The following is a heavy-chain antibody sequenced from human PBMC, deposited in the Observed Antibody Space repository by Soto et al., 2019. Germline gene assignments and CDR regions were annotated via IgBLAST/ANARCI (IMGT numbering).Heavy chain of an antibody. J-gene: IGHJ4*02. V-gene: IGHV4-39*07. CDR1: GGSISSSSYT. CDR3: ARGVLH. CDR2: IYSSGST. D-gene: IGHD3-16*01. Sequence: TSETLSLTCTVSGGSISSSSYTWGWIRQPPGKGLEWIGSIYSSGSTYYNPSLKSRVTISVDTSKNQFSLKLSSVTAADTAVYYCARGVLHWGQGTLVTVSS.